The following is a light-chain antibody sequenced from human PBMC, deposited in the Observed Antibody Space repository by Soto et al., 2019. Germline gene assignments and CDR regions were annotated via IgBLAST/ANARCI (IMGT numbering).Light chain of an antibody. V-gene: IGKV3-11*01. CDR2: DAI. Sequence: EIVLTQSPATLSLSPGERATLSCRASQSVSRSLAWFQHKPGQAPRLIVYDAINRATGSPARFSGSGSGTDFTLTISSLEPEDLAVYYCQHRTNWPWTFGQGTKVEIK. J-gene: IGKJ1*01. CDR3: QHRTNWPWT. CDR1: QSVSRS.